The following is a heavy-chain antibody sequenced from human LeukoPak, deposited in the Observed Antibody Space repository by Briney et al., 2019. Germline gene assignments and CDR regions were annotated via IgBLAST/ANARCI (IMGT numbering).Heavy chain of an antibody. CDR1: GFTFTTYS. V-gene: IGHV3-21*01. D-gene: IGHD2-8*01. Sequence: PGGSLRLSCVASGFTFTTYSMNWVRLAPGKGLEWVSSISSSGDFIHYADSVKGGFTISRDNAKNSLYLQMNSLRAEDTAIYYCAGRDCTNGLCQFDYWGQGTLVTVSS. CDR2: ISSSGDFI. J-gene: IGHJ4*02. CDR3: AGRDCTNGLCQFDY.